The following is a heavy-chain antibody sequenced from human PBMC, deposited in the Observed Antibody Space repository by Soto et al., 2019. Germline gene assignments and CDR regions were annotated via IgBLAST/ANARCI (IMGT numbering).Heavy chain of an antibody. CDR3: ARVDTAPPGAFDI. CDR2: ISYDGSNK. V-gene: IGHV3-30-3*01. CDR1: GFTFSSYA. D-gene: IGHD5-18*01. J-gene: IGHJ3*02. Sequence: QVQLVESGGGVVQPGRSLRLSCAAPGFTFSSYAMHWVRQAPGKGLEWVAVISYDGSNKYYADSVKGRFTISRDNSKNTLYLQMNSLRAEDTAVYYCARVDTAPPGAFDIWGQGTMVTVSS.